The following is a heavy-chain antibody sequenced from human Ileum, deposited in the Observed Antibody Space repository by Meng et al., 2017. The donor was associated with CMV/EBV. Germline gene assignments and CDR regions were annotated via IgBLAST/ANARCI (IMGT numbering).Heavy chain of an antibody. CDR3: AGALPSSSSFDY. CDR2: INEDGSEK. CDR1: GFTFNNFP. Sequence: ESLKISCVASGFTFNNFPIHWVRQAPGQGPEWVANINEDGSEKYYVDSVKGRFTISRDNANNSLYLQMNSLRAEDTAVYDCAGALPSSSSFDYWGQGTLVTVSS. D-gene: IGHD6-6*01. V-gene: IGHV3-7*01. J-gene: IGHJ4*02.